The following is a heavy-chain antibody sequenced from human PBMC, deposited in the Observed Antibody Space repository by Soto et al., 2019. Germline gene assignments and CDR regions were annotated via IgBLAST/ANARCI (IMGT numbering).Heavy chain of an antibody. Sequence: QVQLQESGPGLVKPSETLSLTCPVSGGAISRYYWSWIRQPPGKGLEWIGYIYYSGSTNYNPSLKSRVTISVDTSKNQFALKLSSGTAADTAVYYCARRSGGNFDYWGQGTLVTVSS. CDR1: GGAISRYY. J-gene: IGHJ4*02. V-gene: IGHV4-59*01. CDR2: IYYSGST. CDR3: ARRSGGNFDY.